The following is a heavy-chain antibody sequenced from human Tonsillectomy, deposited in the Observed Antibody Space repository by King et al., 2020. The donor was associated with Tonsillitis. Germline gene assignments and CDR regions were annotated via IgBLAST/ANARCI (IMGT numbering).Heavy chain of an antibody. D-gene: IGHD6-13*01. CDR2: INPNSGGT. J-gene: IGHJ6*02. Sequence: QLVQSGAEVKKPGASVKVSCKASGYTFTGYYIHWVRQAPGQGLEWVGWINPNSGGTDYAQKFQGRVTMTRDTSISTASMELSRLRSDDSAVYYWARAAPGTSYYYYAMDVWGQGTTVTVSS. CDR3: ARAAPGTSYYYYAMDV. V-gene: IGHV1-2*02. CDR1: GYTFTGYY.